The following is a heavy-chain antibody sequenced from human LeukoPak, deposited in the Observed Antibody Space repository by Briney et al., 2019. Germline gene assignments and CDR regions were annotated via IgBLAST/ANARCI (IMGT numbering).Heavy chain of an antibody. D-gene: IGHD2-8*02. CDR1: GFTFSSYS. J-gene: IGHJ4*02. CDR3: ARDQLYCTGGTCYFDY. Sequence: GGSLRLSCAASGFTFSSYSMNWVRQAPGKGLVWASRIKSGGSSTSYADSVKGRFTISRDNAKNTLYLQMNSLRAEDTAVYYCARDQLYCTGGTCYFDYWGQGTLVTVSS. CDR2: IKSGGSST. V-gene: IGHV3-74*01.